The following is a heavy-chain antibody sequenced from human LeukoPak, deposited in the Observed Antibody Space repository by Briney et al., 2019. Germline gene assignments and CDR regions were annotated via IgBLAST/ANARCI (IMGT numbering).Heavy chain of an antibody. V-gene: IGHV1-2*02. CDR3: ARIGGDYSNLNWFDP. CDR2: INPNSGGT. J-gene: IGHJ5*02. CDR1: GYTFTGYC. Sequence: EASVKVSCKAPGYTFTGYCIHWVRQAPGQGLEWMGRINPNSGGTNYAQKFQGRVTMTRDTSISTAYMELSSLRSDDTAMYYCARIGGDYSNLNWFDPWGQGTLVTVSS. D-gene: IGHD4-11*01.